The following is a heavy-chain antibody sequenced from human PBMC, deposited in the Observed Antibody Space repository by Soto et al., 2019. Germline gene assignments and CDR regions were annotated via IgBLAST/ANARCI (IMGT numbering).Heavy chain of an antibody. J-gene: IGHJ4*02. CDR1: GFTFGSYW. CDR2: IKQDGSEK. V-gene: IGHV3-7*03. Sequence: PGGSLRLSCAASGFTFGSYWMSWVRQAPGKGLEWLANIKQDGSEKYTVDSVRGRFTISRDNARNSLYLQMNSLRAEDTAVYYCARGHDSNWDHCFDYWGQGALVTVSS. CDR3: ARGHDSNWDHCFDY. D-gene: IGHD6-13*01.